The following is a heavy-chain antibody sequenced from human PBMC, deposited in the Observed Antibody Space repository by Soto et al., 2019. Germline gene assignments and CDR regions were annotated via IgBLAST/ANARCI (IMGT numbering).Heavy chain of an antibody. J-gene: IGHJ6*02. CDR1: GFTFSSYV. CDR2: ISYDGSNK. V-gene: IGHV3-30-3*01. CDR3: ARESIAVAIFHGVDV. D-gene: IGHD6-19*01. Sequence: GGSLRLSCAASGFTFSSYVIHWVRQAPGKGLEWVAVISYDGSNKYYADSVKGRFTISRDNSKNTLYLQMNSLRAEDTAVYYCARESIAVAIFHGVDVWGQGTTVTVSS.